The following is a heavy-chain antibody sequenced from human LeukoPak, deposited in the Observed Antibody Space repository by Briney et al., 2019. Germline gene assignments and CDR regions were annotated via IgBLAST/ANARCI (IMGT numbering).Heavy chain of an antibody. D-gene: IGHD6-19*01. V-gene: IGHV1-24*01. CDR1: GYTLTELS. Sequence: ASVKVSCKVSGYTLTELSMHWVRQAPGKGLEWMGGFDPEDGETIYAQKFQGRVTMTEDTSTDTAYMELSSLRSEDTAVYYCARPSIAVAGAGTFDYWGQGTLVTVSS. CDR3: ARPSIAVAGAGTFDY. J-gene: IGHJ4*02. CDR2: FDPEDGET.